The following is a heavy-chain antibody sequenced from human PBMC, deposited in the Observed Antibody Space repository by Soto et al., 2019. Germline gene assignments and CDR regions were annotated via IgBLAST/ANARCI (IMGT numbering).Heavy chain of an antibody. D-gene: IGHD5-12*01. Sequence: QVQLVQSGAEVKEPGSSVKVSCKASGGTFSTSTFTWVRQAPGQGLEWMGRIIPILDTADYAQKFQGSVTITADKSPSTAFMELSILRSEDTGIYFCARDSPLGSVFSRYDAIDLWGQVTLVTVSP. CDR1: GGTFSTST. CDR2: IIPILDTA. CDR3: ARDSPLGSVFSRYDAIDL. J-gene: IGHJ4*02. V-gene: IGHV1-69*08.